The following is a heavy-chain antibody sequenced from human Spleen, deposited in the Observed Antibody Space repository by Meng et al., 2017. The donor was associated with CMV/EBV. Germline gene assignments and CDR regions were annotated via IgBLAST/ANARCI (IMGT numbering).Heavy chain of an antibody. J-gene: IGHJ5*02. CDR1: FTTYG. Sequence: FTTYGISWVRQAPGRGLEWIGWISPYDGPNYARNLRGRVTLTTDTSTTTAYMELGSLRSDDTAVYYCARDLEYCGSTSCFEDCFDPWGQGTLVTVSS. V-gene: IGHV1-18*01. CDR3: ARDLEYCGSTSCFEDCFDP. D-gene: IGHD2-2*01. CDR2: ISPYDGP.